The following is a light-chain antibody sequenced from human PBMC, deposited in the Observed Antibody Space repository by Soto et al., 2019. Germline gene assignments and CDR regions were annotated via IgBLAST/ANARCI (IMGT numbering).Light chain of an antibody. CDR2: GAS. J-gene: IGKJ4*02. CDR1: QSVTSKF. V-gene: IGKV3-20*01. Sequence: EIVLTQSPGTLSLSPGERVTLSCRASQSVTSKFLGWYQQKPGQAPRLLIYGASTRASGIPDRFSGSGSGTDFALTVSRLEAEDFAIYYCHQYGSSSLTFGGGTKVEI. CDR3: HQYGSSSLT.